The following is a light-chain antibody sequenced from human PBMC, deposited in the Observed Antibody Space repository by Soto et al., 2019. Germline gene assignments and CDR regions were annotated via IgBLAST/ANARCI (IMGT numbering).Light chain of an antibody. CDR2: GNT. V-gene: IGLV1-40*01. CDR3: HSYDSSLRTWV. CDR1: TSNIGAGYD. Sequence: QSVLTQPPSVSGAPGQRVTMSRTGSTSNIGAGYDVHWYQQLPGRAPKLLIYGNTNRPSGVPDRFSGSQSGSSASLAITGLQAEDEADYYCHSYDSSLRTWVFGGGTKVTVL. J-gene: IGLJ3*02.